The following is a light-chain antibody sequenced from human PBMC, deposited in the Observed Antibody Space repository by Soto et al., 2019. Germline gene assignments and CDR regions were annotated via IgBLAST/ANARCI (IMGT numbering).Light chain of an antibody. V-gene: IGLV1-44*01. CDR2: RNN. Sequence: QSVLTQPPSASGTPGQRVTISCSGSSSNIGSNTVNWYQQLPGTAPKLLIYRNNQRPSGVPGRFSGSKSGTSASLAISRLQSADEADYYCAAWDDSLTGVVFGGGTKLTVL. CDR3: AAWDDSLTGVV. CDR1: SSNIGSNT. J-gene: IGLJ2*01.